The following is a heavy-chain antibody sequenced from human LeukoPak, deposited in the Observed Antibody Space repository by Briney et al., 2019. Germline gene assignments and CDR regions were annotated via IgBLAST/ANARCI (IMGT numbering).Heavy chain of an antibody. CDR3: ARQTGSGLFILP. CDR2: IHYSETT. J-gene: IGHJ4*02. CDR1: DGSISSSNYY. V-gene: IGHV4-39*01. D-gene: IGHD3/OR15-3a*01. Sequence: PSETLSLTCTVSDGSISSSNYYWGWIRQPPGKGLEWIASIHYSETTYYNASLKSQVSISIDTSKNQFSLKLTSVTAADTSVYYCARQTGSGLFILPGGQGTLVTVSS.